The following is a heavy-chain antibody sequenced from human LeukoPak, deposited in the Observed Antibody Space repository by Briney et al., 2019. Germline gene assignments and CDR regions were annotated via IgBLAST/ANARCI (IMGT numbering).Heavy chain of an antibody. J-gene: IGHJ6*02. CDR1: GFTISNYK. V-gene: IGHV3-21*01. D-gene: IGHD6-19*01. CDR2: ISSSSSYI. CDR3: ARERLVTVAGSYFYYGMDV. Sequence: GGSLRLSCAASGFTISNYKMNWVRQTPGKGLEWVSSISSSSSYIYYADSVKGRFTISRDNANNSLFLHMNSLRAEDTALYFCARERLVTVAGSYFYYGMDVWGQGTTVTVSS.